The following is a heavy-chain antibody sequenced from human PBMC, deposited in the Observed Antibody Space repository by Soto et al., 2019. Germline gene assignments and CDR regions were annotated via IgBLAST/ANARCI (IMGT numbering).Heavy chain of an antibody. D-gene: IGHD6-19*01. CDR3: ARALIAVAGGEFDY. V-gene: IGHV3-33*01. J-gene: IGHJ4*02. Sequence: GGSLRLSCAASGFTFSSYGMHWVRQAPGKGLEWVAVIWYDGSNKYYADSVKGRFTISRDNSKNTLYLQMNSLRAEDTAVYYCARALIAVAGGEFDYWGQGTLVTVSS. CDR2: IWYDGSNK. CDR1: GFTFSSYG.